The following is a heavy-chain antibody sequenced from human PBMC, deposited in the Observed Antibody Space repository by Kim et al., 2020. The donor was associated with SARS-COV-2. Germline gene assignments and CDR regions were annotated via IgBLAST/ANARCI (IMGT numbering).Heavy chain of an antibody. CDR2: INPSGGST. J-gene: IGHJ6*02. CDR1: GYTFTSYY. V-gene: IGHV1-46*01. CDR3: AREILDCSSTSCYAVYYYYYGMDV. D-gene: IGHD2-2*01. Sequence: ASVKVSCKASGYTFTSYYMHWVRQAPGQGLEWMGIINPSGGSTSYAQKFQGRVTMTRDTSTSTVYMELSSLRSEDTAVYYCAREILDCSSTSCYAVYYYYYGMDVWGQGTTVTVSS.